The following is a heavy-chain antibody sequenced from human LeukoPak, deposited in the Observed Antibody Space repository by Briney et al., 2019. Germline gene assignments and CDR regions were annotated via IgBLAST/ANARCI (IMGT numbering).Heavy chain of an antibody. Sequence: SETLSLTCSVSRASINSSDYCWGWVRQPPGKGLEWIETIYYRGNTYYNPSLKSPVTISVDTSKNQFPLKLSSATAADTAVYYCANSSCYLGDDVFDRWGQGTLVTVSS. CDR1: RASINSSDYC. J-gene: IGHJ3*02. CDR3: ANSSCYLGDDVFDR. V-gene: IGHV4-39*01. CDR2: IYYRGNT. D-gene: IGHD3-22*01.